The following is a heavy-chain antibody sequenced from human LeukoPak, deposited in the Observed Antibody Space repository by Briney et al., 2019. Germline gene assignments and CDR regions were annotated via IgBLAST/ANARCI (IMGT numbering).Heavy chain of an antibody. CDR3: ASPDYYDSSGYSPGVGY. CDR1: GYIFTSYW. CDR2: IYPGDSDT. D-gene: IGHD3-22*01. J-gene: IGHJ4*02. V-gene: IGHV5-51*01. Sequence: GESLQISCKGSGYIFTSYWIGRVRQLPGKGLEWMGIIYPGDSDTRYSPSFQGQVTISADKSISTAYLQWSSLKASDTAMYYCASPDYYDSSGYSPGVGYWGQGTLVTVSS.